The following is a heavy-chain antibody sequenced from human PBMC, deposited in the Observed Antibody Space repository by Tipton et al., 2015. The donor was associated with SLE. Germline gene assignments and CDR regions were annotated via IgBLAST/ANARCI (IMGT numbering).Heavy chain of an antibody. J-gene: IGHJ3*01. Sequence: SLRLSCAASGFTFSSYGIHWVRQAPGKGLAWVAFIRYDGTNKYYAESVKGRFTISRDNSKNTLYLQMNSLRTDDTAIYYCAKRPTIAAAGIDVFDFWGQGTMVTVSS. CDR1: GFTFSSYG. CDR3: AKRPTIAAAGIDVFDF. CDR2: IRYDGTNK. V-gene: IGHV3-30*02. D-gene: IGHD6-13*01.